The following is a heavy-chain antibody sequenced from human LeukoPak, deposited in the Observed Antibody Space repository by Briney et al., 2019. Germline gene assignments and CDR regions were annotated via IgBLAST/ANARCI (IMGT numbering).Heavy chain of an antibody. CDR2: ISVYNGNT. CDR3: ARRYTSSWSHDLRDSAGLDY. CDR1: GYTFSSYG. D-gene: IGHD6-13*01. J-gene: IGHJ4*02. V-gene: IGHV1-18*01. Sequence: ASVKVSCKASGYTFSSYGISWVRQAPGQGLEWMGWISVYNGNTNYAQNLQGRVTMTTDTSTSTAYMELRSLRSDDTAVYYCARRYTSSWSHDLRDSAGLDYWGQGTLVTVSS.